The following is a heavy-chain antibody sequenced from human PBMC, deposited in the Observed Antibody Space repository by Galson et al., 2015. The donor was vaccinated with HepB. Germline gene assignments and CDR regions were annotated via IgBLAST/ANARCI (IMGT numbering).Heavy chain of an antibody. D-gene: IGHD6-6*01. CDR1: GYTFTSYG. CDR3: ARDFRPYSSSCHFVY. J-gene: IGHJ4*02. V-gene: IGHV1-18*01. CDR2: ISAYNGNT. Sequence: SVKVSCKASGYTFTSYGISWVRQAPGQGLEWMGWISAYNGNTNYAQKLQGRVTMTTDTSTSTAYMELRSLRSDDTAVYYCARDFRPYSSSCHFVYWGQGTLVTVSS.